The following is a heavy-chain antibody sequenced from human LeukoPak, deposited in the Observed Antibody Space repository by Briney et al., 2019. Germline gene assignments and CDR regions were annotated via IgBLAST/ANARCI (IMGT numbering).Heavy chain of an antibody. V-gene: IGHV4-4*07. D-gene: IGHD6-13*01. J-gene: IGHJ4*02. Sequence: PSETLSLTCTVSGYSISSGYYWGWIRQPAGKGLEWIGRIYTSGSANYNPSLKSRVTMSVDTSKNQFSLRLTSVTAADTAVYYCARGGDSSSWSVDHWGQGTLVTVSS. CDR1: GYSISSGYY. CDR3: ARGGDSSSWSVDH. CDR2: IYTSGSA.